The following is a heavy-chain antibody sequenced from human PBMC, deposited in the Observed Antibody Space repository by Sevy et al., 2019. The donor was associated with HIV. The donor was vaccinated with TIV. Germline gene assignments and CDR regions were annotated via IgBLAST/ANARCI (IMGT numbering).Heavy chain of an antibody. Sequence: ASVKVSCKASGFTFTNYYMHWVRRAPGQGLEWMGLINPGGDSTTYVQKFQGRVTMTKDTSTSTLYMELSSLRSEDTAVYYCAREEHPHKFDSWGQGTLVTVSS. CDR2: INPGGDST. V-gene: IGHV1-46*01. CDR3: AREEHPHKFDS. J-gene: IGHJ4*02. CDR1: GFTFTNYY. D-gene: IGHD1-1*01.